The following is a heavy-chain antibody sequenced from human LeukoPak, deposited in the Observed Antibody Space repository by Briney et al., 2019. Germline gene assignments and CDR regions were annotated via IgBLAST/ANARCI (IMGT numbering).Heavy chain of an antibody. CDR1: GGSISSSSYY. J-gene: IGHJ3*02. CDR3: ARPQQSDSSGYYTDAFDI. CDR2: IYYSGST. D-gene: IGHD3-22*01. Sequence: SETLSLTCTVSGGSISSSSYYWGWIRQPPGKGLEWIGRIYYSGSTYYNPSLKSRVTISVDTSKNQFSLKLSSVTAADTAVYYCARPQQSDSSGYYTDAFDIWGQGTMVTVSS. V-gene: IGHV4-39*01.